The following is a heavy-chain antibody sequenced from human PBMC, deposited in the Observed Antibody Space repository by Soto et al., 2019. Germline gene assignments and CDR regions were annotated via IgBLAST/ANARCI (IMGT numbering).Heavy chain of an antibody. J-gene: IGHJ4*02. CDR3: VKEWTPRRACDS. Sequence: EVQLLESGGGLVQPGGSLRLSCAASRFMFSRYAMSWVRQAPGKGLEWVSGISGSGGSTWYADSVKGRFTISRDNSKNMVYLQRNSLRVEDTAQYFCVKEWTPRRACDSWGQGTQVTVSS. CDR2: ISGSGGST. D-gene: IGHD5-12*01. V-gene: IGHV3-23*01. CDR1: RFMFSRYA.